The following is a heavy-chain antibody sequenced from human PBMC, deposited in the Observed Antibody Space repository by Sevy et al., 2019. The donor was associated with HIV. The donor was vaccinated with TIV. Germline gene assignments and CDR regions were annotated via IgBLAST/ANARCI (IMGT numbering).Heavy chain of an antibody. V-gene: IGHV4-4*07. CDR2: IDTRGDT. Sequence: SETLSLTCTVSGASISNYYWSWIQQPAGKGLEWIGRIDTRGDTRYNPSLKGRVTLSLDTSQNHFSLKLTSVIAADTAVYYCARDVAIRGVFPTFYYHYYIDVWGKGTTVTVSS. CDR3: ARDVAIRGVFPTFYYHYYIDV. CDR1: GASISNYY. J-gene: IGHJ6*03. D-gene: IGHD3-10*01.